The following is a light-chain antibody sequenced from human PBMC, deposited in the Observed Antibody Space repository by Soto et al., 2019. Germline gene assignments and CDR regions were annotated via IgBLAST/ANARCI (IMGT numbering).Light chain of an antibody. CDR1: QSISSW. V-gene: IGKV1-5*03. Sequence: DIQMTQSPSTLSASVGDRVTITCRAGQSISSWLAWYQQKPGKAPKLQIYKASSFESGVPSRLSGSGSGTEFTLTISSLQPDDFVTYYCQKYNSYSWTFGQGTKVEIK. CDR3: QKYNSYSWT. J-gene: IGKJ1*01. CDR2: KAS.